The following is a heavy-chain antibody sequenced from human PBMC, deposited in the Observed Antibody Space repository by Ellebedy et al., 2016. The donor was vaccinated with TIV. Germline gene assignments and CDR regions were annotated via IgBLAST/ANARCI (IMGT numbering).Heavy chain of an antibody. CDR2: LSYSGST. V-gene: IGHV4-39*07. CDR3: ARGKFAAAGIDY. D-gene: IGHD6-13*01. CDR1: GGSIRTSIYY. J-gene: IGHJ4*02. Sequence: MPGGSLRLSCTVSGGSIRTSIYYWGWIRQPPGKGLEWIGTLSYSGSTYYNPSLKSRVTISVDTSKNQFSLKLSSVTAADTAVYYCARGKFAAAGIDYWGQGTLVTVSS.